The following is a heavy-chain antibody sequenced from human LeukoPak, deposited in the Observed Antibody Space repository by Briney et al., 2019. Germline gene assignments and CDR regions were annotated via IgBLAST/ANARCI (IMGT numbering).Heavy chain of an antibody. CDR1: GGSFSGYY. CDR2: INHSGST. V-gene: IGHV4-34*01. Sequence: SETLTLTCAVYGGSFSGYYWSWIRQPPGKGLEWIGEINHSGSTNYNPSLKSRVTISVDTSKNQFSLKLSSVTAADTAVFYCARGRYYYGSGSWNDYYYYMDVWGKGTTVTVSS. D-gene: IGHD3-10*01. J-gene: IGHJ6*03. CDR3: ARGRYYYGSGSWNDYYYYMDV.